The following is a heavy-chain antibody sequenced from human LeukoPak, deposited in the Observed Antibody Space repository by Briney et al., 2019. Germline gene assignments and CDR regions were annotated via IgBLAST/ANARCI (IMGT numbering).Heavy chain of an antibody. V-gene: IGHV4-59*12. CDR3: ARRRRWLQRNWFDP. Sequence: PSETLSLTCTVSGGSISSYYWSWIRQPPGKGLEWIGYIYYSGSTNYNPSLKSRVTISVDTSKNQFSLKLSSVTAADTAVYYCARRRRWLQRNWFDPWGQGTLVTVSS. CDR2: IYYSGST. J-gene: IGHJ5*02. CDR1: GGSISSYY. D-gene: IGHD5-24*01.